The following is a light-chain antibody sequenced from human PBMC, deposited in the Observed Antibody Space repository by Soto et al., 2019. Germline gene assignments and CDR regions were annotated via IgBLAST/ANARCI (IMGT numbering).Light chain of an antibody. V-gene: IGLV2-14*01. CDR3: SSYTTSNTRQIV. CDR1: SSDVGGYNY. J-gene: IGLJ1*01. CDR2: DVS. Sequence: QSALTQPASVSGSPGQSITIFCTGTSSDVGGYNYVSWYQQHPGKAPKFIIYDVSNRPSGVSNRFSGSKSGNTASLTISGLQAEDEADYYCSSYTTSNTRQIVFGTGTKLTVL.